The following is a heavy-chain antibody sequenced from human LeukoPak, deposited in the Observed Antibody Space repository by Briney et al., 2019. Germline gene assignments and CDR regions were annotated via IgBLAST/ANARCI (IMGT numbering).Heavy chain of an antibody. CDR1: GGSISSGDYY. Sequence: SETLSLTCTVSGGSISSGDYYWSWIRQPPGKGLEWIGYIYYSGSTYYNPSLKSRVTISVDTSKNQFSLKLSSVTAADTAVYYCARTPEGGYSSYWGQGTLVTVSS. V-gene: IGHV4-30-4*01. CDR3: ARTPEGGYSSY. D-gene: IGHD3-22*01. CDR2: IYYSGST. J-gene: IGHJ4*02.